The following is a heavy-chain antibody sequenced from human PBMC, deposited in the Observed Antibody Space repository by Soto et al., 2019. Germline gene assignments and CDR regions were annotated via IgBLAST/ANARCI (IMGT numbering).Heavy chain of an antibody. D-gene: IGHD3-3*01. CDR2: MSYSGTT. Sequence: SETLSLTCTVSGGSVSSGSYYWSWIRQPPGKGLEWIAYMSYSGTTNYNPSLKSRVSISVDTSKNQFSLKLSSLTAADTAVYYCARAINFDFWSDSESGYYFDYWGQGTLVTVSS. CDR3: ARAINFDFWSDSESGYYFDY. CDR1: GGSVSSGSYY. J-gene: IGHJ4*02. V-gene: IGHV4-61*01.